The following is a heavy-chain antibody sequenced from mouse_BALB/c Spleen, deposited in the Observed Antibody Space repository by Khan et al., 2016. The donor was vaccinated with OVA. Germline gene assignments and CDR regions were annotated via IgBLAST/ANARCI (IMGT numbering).Heavy chain of an antibody. J-gene: IGHJ2*01. D-gene: IGHD1-1*01. CDR1: GYSFTGYF. V-gene: IGHV1-20*02. CDR2: INPHIGET. Sequence: VQLKQSGPELVRPVASVKISCKASGYSFTGYFMNWVMQSHGKSLEWIGRINPHIGETFYNQKFKDKATLTVDESSNTAHMELRSLASEDSAVYYCTRIYRSDFDYWGQGTTLTVSS. CDR3: TRIYRSDFDY.